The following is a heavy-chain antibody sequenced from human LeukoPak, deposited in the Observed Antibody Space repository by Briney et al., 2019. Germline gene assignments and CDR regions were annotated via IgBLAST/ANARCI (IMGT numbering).Heavy chain of an antibody. CDR2: INPNSGGT. V-gene: IGHV1-2*06. CDR3: AGDSSYPYYFDY. D-gene: IGHD3-16*02. Sequence: GASVKVSCKASGYTFTGYFIHWVRQAPGQGLEWMGRINPNSGGTDYTQKFQGRVTMTRDTSISTAYMELTRLRSDDTAVYYCAGDSSYPYYFDYWGQGTLVTVSS. CDR1: GYTFTGYF. J-gene: IGHJ4*02.